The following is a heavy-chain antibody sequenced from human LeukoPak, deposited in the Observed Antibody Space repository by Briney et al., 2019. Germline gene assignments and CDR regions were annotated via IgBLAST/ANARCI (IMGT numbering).Heavy chain of an antibody. CDR3: TSTGLEWLLYRYYGY. V-gene: IGHV3-23*01. Sequence: PGGSLRLSCAASGFTFGSYAMSWVRQAPGKGLEWVSTISNSGDSTYYADSVKGRFTISRDNSKNTLYLQMNSLRAEDTAVYYCTSTGLEWLLYRYYGYWGQGTLVTVSS. CDR2: ISNSGDST. CDR1: GFTFGSYA. J-gene: IGHJ4*02. D-gene: IGHD3-3*01.